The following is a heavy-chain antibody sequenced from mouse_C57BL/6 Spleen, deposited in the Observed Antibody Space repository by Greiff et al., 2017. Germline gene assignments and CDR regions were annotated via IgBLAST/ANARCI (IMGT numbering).Heavy chain of an antibody. V-gene: IGHV1-72*01. D-gene: IGHD2-4*01. CDR1: GYTFTRYW. Sequence: QVHVKQSGAELVKPGASVKLSCKASGYTFTRYWMHWVKQRPGRGLEWIGRIDPNSGGTKYNEKFKSKATLTADKPSSTTYMQRSSLTSEDAAVYYCARWGDRYDYDGYWGQGTTRTVSS. J-gene: IGHJ2*01. CDR3: ARWGDRYDYDGY. CDR2: IDPNSGGT.